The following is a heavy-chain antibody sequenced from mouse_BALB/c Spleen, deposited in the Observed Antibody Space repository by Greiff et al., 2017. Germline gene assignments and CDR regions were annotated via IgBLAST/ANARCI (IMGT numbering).Heavy chain of an antibody. CDR3: ARDYDYDDYAMDY. V-gene: IGHV2-9*02. J-gene: IGHJ4*01. D-gene: IGHD2-4*01. CDR1: GFSLTSYG. Sequence: VQGVESGPGLVAPSQSLSITCTVSGFSLTSYGVHWVRQPPGKGLEWLGVIWAGGSTNYNSALMSRLSISKDNSKSQVFLKMNSLQTDDTAMYYCARDYDYDDYAMDYWGQGTSVTVSS. CDR2: IWAGGST.